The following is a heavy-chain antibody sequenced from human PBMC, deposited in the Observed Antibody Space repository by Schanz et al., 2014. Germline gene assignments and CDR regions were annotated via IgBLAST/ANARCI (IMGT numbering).Heavy chain of an antibody. CDR3: ARLDPYCRSGTCSRAFDF. V-gene: IGHV3-66*02. CDR1: GLTFTSAW. Sequence: EVQLLESGGGLVKPGGSLRLSCATSGLTFTSAWMSCVRQAPGRGLEWVSIIFTDGRTYYADSVKGRFTISRDSSKNTLFLQMNSLRTEDTAVYYCARLDPYCRSGTCSRAFDFWGQGTLVTVSS. CDR2: IFTDGRT. D-gene: IGHD2-15*01. J-gene: IGHJ4*02.